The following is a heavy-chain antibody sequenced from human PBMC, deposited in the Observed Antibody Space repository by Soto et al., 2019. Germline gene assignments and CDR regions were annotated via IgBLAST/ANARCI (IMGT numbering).Heavy chain of an antibody. D-gene: IGHD1-7*01. CDR3: AREITGTTFDY. CDR1: GGSFSGYY. Sequence: SETLSLTCAVYGGSFSGYYWSWIRQPPGKGLEWIGEINHSGSTNYNPSLKSRVTISVDTSKNQFSLKLSSVTAADTAVYYCAREITGTTFDYWGQGTLVTVSS. CDR2: INHSGST. V-gene: IGHV4-34*01. J-gene: IGHJ4*02.